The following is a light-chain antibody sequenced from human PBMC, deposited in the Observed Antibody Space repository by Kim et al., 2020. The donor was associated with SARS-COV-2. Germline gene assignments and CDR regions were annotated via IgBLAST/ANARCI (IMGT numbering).Light chain of an antibody. CDR2: RNN. CDR3: ASWDDSLSGLV. Sequence: GQRVTMSCSGCSSNIGSDYAYWYQQLPGTAPKVLIYRNNQRPSGVPDRFSGSKSDTSASLAISGLRSEDEGDYYCASWDDSLSGLVFGGGTQLTVL. J-gene: IGLJ2*01. CDR1: SSNIGSDY. V-gene: IGLV1-47*01.